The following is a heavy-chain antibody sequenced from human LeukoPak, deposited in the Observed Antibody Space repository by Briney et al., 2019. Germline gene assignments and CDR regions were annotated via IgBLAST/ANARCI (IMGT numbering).Heavy chain of an antibody. CDR3: AKGRVGTNGVLEH. CDR2: INSDGSST. J-gene: IGHJ1*01. D-gene: IGHD1-26*01. CDR1: GFTFTTYW. Sequence: GGSLRLSCAASGFTFTTYWMHWVRQAPGKGLVWVSRINSDGSSTTYADSVRGRFTISRDNSKNTLYLQINSLRADDTAVYYCAKGRVGTNGVLEHWGQGTLVTVSS. V-gene: IGHV3-74*01.